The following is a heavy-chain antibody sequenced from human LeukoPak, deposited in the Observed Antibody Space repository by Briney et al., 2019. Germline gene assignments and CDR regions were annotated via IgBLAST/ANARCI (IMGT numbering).Heavy chain of an antibody. V-gene: IGHV4-59*01. CDR3: ATDVRGLVPYYFDF. J-gene: IGHJ4*02. Sequence: SETLSLTCTVSGGSISSYYWNWIRQPPGKGLEWIGYIYYSGSTYYNPSLKSRVTISVDTSKNQLSLKLSSVTAADTAVYYCATDVRGLVPYYFDFWGQGTLVTVSS. CDR2: IYYSGST. D-gene: IGHD3-10*02. CDR1: GGSISSYY.